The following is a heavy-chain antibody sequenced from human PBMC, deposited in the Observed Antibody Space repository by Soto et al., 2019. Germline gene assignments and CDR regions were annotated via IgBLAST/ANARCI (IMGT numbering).Heavy chain of an antibody. CDR3: ARIVYDTSLDYLYFDF. D-gene: IGHD3-22*01. CDR1: GVSISSGNW. V-gene: IGHV4-4*02. CDR2: IFHDGTA. Sequence: SETLSLTCTVSGVSISSGNWWTWVRQSPRKGLEYIGEIFHDGTANYFPSFERRVAMSVDKSKNQFSLKLTSVTAADAAIYYCARIVYDTSLDYLYFDFWGQGAKVTVSS. J-gene: IGHJ4*02.